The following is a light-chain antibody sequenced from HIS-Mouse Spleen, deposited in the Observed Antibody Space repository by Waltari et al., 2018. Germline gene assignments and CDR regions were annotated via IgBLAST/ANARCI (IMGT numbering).Light chain of an antibody. CDR3: CSYAGSSYV. J-gene: IGLJ1*01. V-gene: IGLV2-23*01. CDR2: EGS. CDR1: SSDVGSYNL. Sequence: QSALTQPASVSGSPGQSITISCTGTSSDVGSYNLVAWYQQHTGKAPKLMIYEGSKRPSGVSNRFSGSKSGNTASLTISGLQAEDEADYYCCSYAGSSYVFGTGTKVTVL.